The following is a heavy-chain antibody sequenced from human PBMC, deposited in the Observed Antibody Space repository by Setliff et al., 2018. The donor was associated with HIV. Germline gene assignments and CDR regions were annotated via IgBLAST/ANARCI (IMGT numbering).Heavy chain of an antibody. D-gene: IGHD1-26*01. V-gene: IGHV4-59*11. CDR1: GDSINTHY. CDR3: ARSTVGAGASFP. Sequence: SENLSLTCTVSGDSINTHYWSWIRQPPGKGLEWIGCISHSGNTNFNPSLNSRVTISLDTSKNQFSLRLTSLTAADTAIYYCARSTVGAGASFPWGRGILVTVSS. CDR2: ISHSGNT. J-gene: IGHJ5*02.